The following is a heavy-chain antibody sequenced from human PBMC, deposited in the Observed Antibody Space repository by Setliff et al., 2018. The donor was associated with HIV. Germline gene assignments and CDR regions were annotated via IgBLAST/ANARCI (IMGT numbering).Heavy chain of an antibody. J-gene: IGHJ4*02. D-gene: IGHD1-1*01. CDR3: AGSRGYFVQAD. CDR1: GFTFTNYW. CDR2: IHQDGSGK. Sequence: GGSLRLSCAASGFTFTNYWMNWVRQAPGKGLEWVANIHQDGSGKYYVDSVKGRFFISRDNTRNLLYLEMRSLRAEDTAVYYCAGSRGYFVQADWGQGTLVTVSS. V-gene: IGHV3-7*01.